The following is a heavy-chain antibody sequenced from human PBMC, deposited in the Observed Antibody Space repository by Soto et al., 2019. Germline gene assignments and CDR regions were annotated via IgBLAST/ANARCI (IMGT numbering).Heavy chain of an antibody. CDR3: ARVWALYSSSSEGPYNWFDP. J-gene: IGHJ5*02. CDR1: GWSFSGYY. CDR2: INHSGST. V-gene: IGHV4-34*01. D-gene: IGHD6-6*01. Sequence: SETLSLTCAVYGWSFSGYYWSWIRQPPGKGLEWIGEINHSGSTNYNPSLKSRVTISVDTSKNQFSLKLSSVTAADTAVYYCARVWALYSSSSEGPYNWFDPWGQGTLVT.